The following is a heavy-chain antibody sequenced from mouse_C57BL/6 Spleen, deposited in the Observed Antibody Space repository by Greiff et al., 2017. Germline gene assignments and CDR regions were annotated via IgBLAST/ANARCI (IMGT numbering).Heavy chain of an antibody. J-gene: IGHJ3*01. CDR2: IDPENGDT. V-gene: IGHV14-4*01. Sequence: EVQLQQSGAEFVRSGASVKLSCTASGFNIKDDYMHWVKQRPEQGLEWVGWIDPENGDTEYASNVQGEARITADTSSVTAYLHLSRLTSEDTAVYYCTTSSTVVASGFAYRGQGTLLTVAA. D-gene: IGHD1-1*01. CDR1: GFNIKDDY. CDR3: TTSSTVVASGFAY.